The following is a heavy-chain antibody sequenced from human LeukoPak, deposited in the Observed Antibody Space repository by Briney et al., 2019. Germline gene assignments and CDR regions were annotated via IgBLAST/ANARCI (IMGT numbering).Heavy chain of an antibody. D-gene: IGHD2-15*01. J-gene: IGHJ3*02. CDR3: ARGYCSGGSCYHFDAFDI. CDR2: INHSGST. Sequence: PSETLSLTCAVYGGSFSGYYWSWIRQPPGKGLEWIGEINHSGSTNYNPSPKSRVTISVDTSKNQFSLKLSSVTAADTAVYYCARGYCSGGSCYHFDAFDIWGQGTMVTVSS. CDR1: GGSFSGYY. V-gene: IGHV4-34*01.